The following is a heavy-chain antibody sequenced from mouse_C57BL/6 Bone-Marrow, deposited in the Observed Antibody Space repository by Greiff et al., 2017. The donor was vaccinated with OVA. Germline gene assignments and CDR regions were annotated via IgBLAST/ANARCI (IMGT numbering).Heavy chain of an antibody. CDR2: ISSGGGYT. J-gene: IGHJ1*03. Sequence: EVLLVESGGDLVKPGGSVKLSCAASGFTFTSYGMSWVRQTPDKRLEWVGTISSGGGYTYYTDSVKGRFTISRDSANNTLYLRMSSLTSEDTAMYYCARRPIYWYFDVWGTGTTVTVSS. V-gene: IGHV5-6*01. CDR3: ARRPIYWYFDV. CDR1: GFTFTSYG. D-gene: IGHD6-5*01.